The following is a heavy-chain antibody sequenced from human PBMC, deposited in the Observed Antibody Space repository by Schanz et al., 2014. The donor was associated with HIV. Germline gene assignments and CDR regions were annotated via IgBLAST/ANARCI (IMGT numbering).Heavy chain of an antibody. CDR1: GFIFNGYY. V-gene: IGHV3-7*01. J-gene: IGHJ4*02. CDR2: IKQDGSEK. D-gene: IGHD3-10*01. CDR3: ARDSGPGIY. Sequence: VQLVESGGGLVKPGGSLRLSCAASGFIFNGYYLTWIRQAPGKGLEWVANIKQDGSEKHYVASVKGRFTISRDNAKNSLYLQMSSLRADDTAVYYCARDSGPGIYWGQGTLVTVSS.